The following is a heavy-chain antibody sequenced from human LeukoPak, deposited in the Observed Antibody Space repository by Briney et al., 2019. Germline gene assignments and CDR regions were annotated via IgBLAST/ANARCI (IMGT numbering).Heavy chain of an antibody. Sequence: PGGSLRLSCAASGFTFSSYWMSWVRQAPGKGLEWVANIKQDGSEKYYVDSVKGRFTISRDNSKNTLYLQMNSLRAEDTAVYYCAKRAGGSCYSRDDYWGQGTLVTVSS. CDR3: AKRAGGSCYSRDDY. CDR1: GFTFSSYW. D-gene: IGHD2-15*01. J-gene: IGHJ4*02. CDR2: IKQDGSEK. V-gene: IGHV3-7*03.